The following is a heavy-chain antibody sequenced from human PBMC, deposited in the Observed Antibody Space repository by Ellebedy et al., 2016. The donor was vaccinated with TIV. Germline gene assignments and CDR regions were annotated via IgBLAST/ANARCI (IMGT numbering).Heavy chain of an antibody. D-gene: IGHD2-8*01. CDR2: IKQDGSEK. V-gene: IGHV3-7*01. Sequence: GGSLRLSCAASGFTFSDYWMSWVRQAPGKGLEWVANIKQDGSEKYYVDSVKGRFSISRDNAKNSMYLQMNSLRDEDTAVYYCARDQWPGRAYYFDYWGQGTLLTVSS. J-gene: IGHJ4*02. CDR3: ARDQWPGRAYYFDY. CDR1: GFTFSDYW.